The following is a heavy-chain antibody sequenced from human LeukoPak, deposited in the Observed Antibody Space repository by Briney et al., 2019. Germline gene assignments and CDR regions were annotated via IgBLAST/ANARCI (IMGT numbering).Heavy chain of an antibody. CDR1: GFTFSGYA. D-gene: IGHD3-22*01. V-gene: IGHV3-30*04. CDR2: ISYDGSIK. Sequence: GGSLRLSCAASGFTFSGYAMHWVRQAPGKGLEWVAVISYDGSIKYYADSVKGRFTISRDNSKNTLYLQMNSLRVGDTAVYYCARARHYYDSSGYPGAAFDIWGQGTMVTVSS. CDR3: ARARHYYDSSGYPGAAFDI. J-gene: IGHJ3*02.